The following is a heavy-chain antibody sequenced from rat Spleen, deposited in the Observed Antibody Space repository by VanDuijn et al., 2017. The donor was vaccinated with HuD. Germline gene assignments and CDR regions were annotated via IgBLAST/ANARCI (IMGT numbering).Heavy chain of an antibody. V-gene: IGHV5-27*01. Sequence: EVQLVESGGDLVQPGRSLKLSCAASGFTFNNYYMVWVRQAPTKGLEWVAYISTAGSNTFYRDSVKGRFTISRDNAKSTLYLQMDSLKSEDTATYYCTTWDYWHNRFDYWGQGVMVTVSS. CDR1: GFTFNNYY. CDR3: TTWDYWHNRFDY. CDR2: ISTAGSNT. J-gene: IGHJ2*01. D-gene: IGHD1-6*01.